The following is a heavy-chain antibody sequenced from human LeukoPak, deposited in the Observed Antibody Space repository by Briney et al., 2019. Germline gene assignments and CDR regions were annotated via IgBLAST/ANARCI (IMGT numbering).Heavy chain of an antibody. CDR3: AKGIESSGSYYTGFDY. CDR1: GFTFSSYA. J-gene: IGHJ4*02. CDR2: ISGSGGST. V-gene: IGHV3-23*01. D-gene: IGHD1-26*01. Sequence: QPGGSLRLSCAASGFTFSSYAMSWVRQAPGKGLGWVSGISGSGGSTYYADSVEGRFTISRDNSKTTLYLQMNSLRAEDTAVYYCAKGIESSGSYYTGFDYWGQGTLVTVSS.